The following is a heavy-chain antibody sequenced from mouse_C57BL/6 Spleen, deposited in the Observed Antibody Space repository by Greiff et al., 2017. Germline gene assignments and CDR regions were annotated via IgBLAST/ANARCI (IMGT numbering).Heavy chain of an antibody. CDR3: ARGLAQATRTYAMDY. Sequence: QVQLQQPGAELVRPGSSVKLSCKASGYTFTSYWMHWVKQRPIQGLEWIGNIDPSDSETHYNQKFKDKATLTVDKSSSTAYMQLSSLTSEDSAVYDCARGLAQATRTYAMDYWGQGTSVTVSS. CDR2: IDPSDSET. V-gene: IGHV1-52*01. CDR1: GYTFTSYW. D-gene: IGHD3-2*02. J-gene: IGHJ4*01.